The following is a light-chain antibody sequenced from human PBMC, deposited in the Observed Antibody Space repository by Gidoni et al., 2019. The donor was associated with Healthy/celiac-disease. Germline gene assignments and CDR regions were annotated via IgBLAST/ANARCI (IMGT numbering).Light chain of an antibody. J-gene: IGKJ4*01. CDR1: QSISSY. V-gene: IGKV1-39*01. CDR2: AAS. Sequence: DSQMTQSPSSLSASVGDRVTITCRASQSISSYLNWYQQKPGKAPKLLIYAASSLQSGVPSRFSGSGSGTDFTLTISSLQPEDFATYYCQQSYSTPKGVTFXGXTKVEIK. CDR3: QQSYSTPKGVT.